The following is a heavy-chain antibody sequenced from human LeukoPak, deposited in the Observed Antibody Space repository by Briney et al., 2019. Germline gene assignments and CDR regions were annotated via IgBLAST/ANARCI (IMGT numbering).Heavy chain of an antibody. CDR2: IYYSGST. J-gene: IGHJ4*02. V-gene: IGHV4-30-4*01. Sequence: SQTLSLTCTVSVGSISSGDYYWRWIRQPPGKGLEWIGYIYYSGSTYYNPSLKSRVTLSVDTSKNQFSLKLSSVTATDTAVYYCARPGSGYYLDYWGQGTLVTVSS. CDR1: VGSISSGDYY. CDR3: ARPGSGYYLDY. D-gene: IGHD5-12*01.